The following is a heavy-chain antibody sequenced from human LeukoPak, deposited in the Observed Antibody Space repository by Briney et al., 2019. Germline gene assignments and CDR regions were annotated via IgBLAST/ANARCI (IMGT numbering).Heavy chain of an antibody. CDR1: GFTFSSYS. J-gene: IGHJ4*02. CDR2: ISSSSSYI. D-gene: IGHD5-24*01. Sequence: GGSLRLSCAASGFTFSSYSMNWVRQAPGKGLEWVSSISSSSSYIYYADSVKGRFTISRDNAKNSLYLQMNSLRAEDTAIYYCTRVGYIDEGIDYWGQGTLATVSS. CDR3: TRVGYIDEGIDY. V-gene: IGHV3-21*01.